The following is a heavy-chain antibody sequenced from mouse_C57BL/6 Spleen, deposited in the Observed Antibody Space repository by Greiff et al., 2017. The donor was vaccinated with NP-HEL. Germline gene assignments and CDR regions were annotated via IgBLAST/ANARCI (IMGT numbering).Heavy chain of an antibody. J-gene: IGHJ1*03. Sequence: QVQLQQPGAELVRPGSSVKLSCKASGYTFTSYWMHWVKQRPIQGLEWIGNIDPSDSDTHYTQKFKDKATLTVDKSSSTAYMQLSRLTSADSAVYYGARVGAGVNWYFEGWGTGTTVTVAS. CDR2: IDPSDSDT. CDR1: GYTFTSYW. V-gene: IGHV1-52*01. CDR3: ARVGAGVNWYFEG. D-gene: IGHD3-3*01.